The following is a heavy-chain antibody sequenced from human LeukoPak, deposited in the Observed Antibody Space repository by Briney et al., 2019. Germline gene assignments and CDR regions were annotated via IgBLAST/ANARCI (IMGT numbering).Heavy chain of an antibody. CDR3: TRGFSSGGIDGMDV. CDR2: ISGSSSTI. CDR1: GFTFSSYS. V-gene: IGHV3-48*02. J-gene: IGHJ6*02. D-gene: IGHD3-10*01. Sequence: GGSLRLSCAASGFTFSSYSVNWVRQAPGKGLEWVSYISGSSSTIYYADSVKGRFTISRDNAKNSLYLQMNSLRDEDTAAYYCTRGFSSGGIDGMDVWGQGTTVTVSS.